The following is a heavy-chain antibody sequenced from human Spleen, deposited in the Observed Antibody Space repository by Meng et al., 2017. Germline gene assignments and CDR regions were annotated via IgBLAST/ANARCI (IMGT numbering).Heavy chain of an antibody. Sequence: EVQLVESGGGLVNPGGSLRLSCAASGFSFSKYWMHWVRQAPGKGLVWISRISTDGSITNYADSVKGRFTISRDNAKNTVYLQMNSLRAEDTAVYYCTRLLDRDYWGQGTLVTVSS. CDR3: TRLLDRDY. V-gene: IGHV3-74*02. CDR1: GFSFSKYW. D-gene: IGHD3-22*01. CDR2: ISTDGSIT. J-gene: IGHJ4*02.